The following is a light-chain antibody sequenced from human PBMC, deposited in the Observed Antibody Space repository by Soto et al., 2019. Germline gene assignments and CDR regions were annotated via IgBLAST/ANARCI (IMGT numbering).Light chain of an antibody. CDR2: GAS. CDR3: QQYGSSPPWT. Sequence: ESVLTQSPGTLSLSPGERATLSCRASQSVSSTYLACYQQKPGQSPRLLIYGASSRATGIPDRFSGSGSGTDFTLTIRRLEPEDFAVYYCQQYGSSPPWTFGQGTKVEI. V-gene: IGKV3-20*01. CDR1: QSVSSTY. J-gene: IGKJ1*01.